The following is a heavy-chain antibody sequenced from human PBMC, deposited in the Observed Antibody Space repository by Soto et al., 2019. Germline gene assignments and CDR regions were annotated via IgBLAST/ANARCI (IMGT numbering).Heavy chain of an antibody. J-gene: IGHJ4*02. CDR2: MHASGGT. D-gene: IGHD2-15*01. CDR3: AAIVVGATRHSDVDH. CDR1: GAPISSNDYF. Sequence: SETLSLTCSVSGAPISSNDYFWAWIRQPTGRGLEFIASMHASGGTYHASSLKSRATMSLDTSKDQFSLKLQSVTAADTGTYYCAAIVVGATRHSDVDHWGQGTLVTVSS. V-gene: IGHV4-39*01.